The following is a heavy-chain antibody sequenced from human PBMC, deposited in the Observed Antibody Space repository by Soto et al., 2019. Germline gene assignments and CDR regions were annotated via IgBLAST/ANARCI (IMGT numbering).Heavy chain of an antibody. CDR2: IYYSGTT. J-gene: IGHJ4*02. CDR1: GGSISSYY. Sequence: PSETLSLTCTVSGGSISSYYWSWIRQPPGKGLEWIGYIYYSGTTNYNPSLKSRVTMSVDTSKNQFSLKLKSVTAADTAVYYCARHSGSYQFDNWGQGALVTVSS. D-gene: IGHD1-26*01. CDR3: ARHSGSYQFDN. V-gene: IGHV4-59*01.